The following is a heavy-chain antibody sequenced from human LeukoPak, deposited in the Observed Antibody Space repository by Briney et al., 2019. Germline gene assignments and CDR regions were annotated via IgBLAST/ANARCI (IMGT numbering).Heavy chain of an antibody. CDR1: GFTFSSYA. V-gene: IGHV3-30-3*01. Sequence: GRSLRLSCAASGFTFSSYAMDWVRQAPGKGLEWVAVISYDGSNKYYADSVKGRFTISRDNSKNTLYLQMNSLRAEDTAVYYCARVKQWLDENYFDNWGQGTLVTVSS. CDR3: ARVKQWLDENYFDN. CDR2: ISYDGSNK. D-gene: IGHD6-19*01. J-gene: IGHJ4*02.